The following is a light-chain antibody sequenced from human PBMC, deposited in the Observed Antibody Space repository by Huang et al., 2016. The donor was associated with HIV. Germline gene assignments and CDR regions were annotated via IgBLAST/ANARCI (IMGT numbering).Light chain of an antibody. CDR1: QAIGKY. Sequence: DIQMTQSPSSLSASVGDRVTITCQASQAIGKYLNWYHQKPGKAPKLLIYDASNLETGVPSRFSGSGSGADFTFTITSLQPEDFATYYCQQYDNPPYTFGQGTKLEIK. CDR2: DAS. V-gene: IGKV1-33*01. CDR3: QQYDNPPYT. J-gene: IGKJ2*01.